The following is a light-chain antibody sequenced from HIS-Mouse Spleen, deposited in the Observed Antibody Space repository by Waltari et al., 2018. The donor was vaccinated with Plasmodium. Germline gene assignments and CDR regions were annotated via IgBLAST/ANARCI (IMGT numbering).Light chain of an antibody. J-gene: IGLJ3*02. CDR3: YSTDSSGNHRV. CDR1: VLAKKY. Sequence: SYELTQPSSVSVSPGQTARITCSGDVLAKKYARWFQQKPGQAPVLGIYKDSKRPSGIPERFSGSSSGTMATLTISGAQVEDEADYYCYSTDSSGNHRVFGGGTKLTVL. V-gene: IGLV3-10*01. CDR2: KDS.